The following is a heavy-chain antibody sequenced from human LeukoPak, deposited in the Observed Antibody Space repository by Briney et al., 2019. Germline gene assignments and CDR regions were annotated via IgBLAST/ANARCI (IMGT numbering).Heavy chain of an antibody. CDR2: IKQDGSEN. V-gene: IGHV3-7*01. D-gene: IGHD1-26*01. CDR3: ARDTGSFDY. CDR1: GFTFSTFW. J-gene: IGHJ4*02. Sequence: PGGSLRLSCVASGFTFSTFWMNWVRQAPGRGLEWVANIKQDGSENYYVDSVKGRFTISRDNAKNSLYLQMNSLRAEDTAVYYCARDTGSFDYWGQGALVTVSS.